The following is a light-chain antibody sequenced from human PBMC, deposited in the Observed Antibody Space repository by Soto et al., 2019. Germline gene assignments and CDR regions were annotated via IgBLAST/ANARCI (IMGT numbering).Light chain of an antibody. CDR3: CSYVGATTYV. CDR1: SITVGGFNV. CDR2: EGI. Sequence: QCALTQPASVYGSPGQSITSSCTGTSITVGGFNVVSWYQQHPGKAAKVIIYEGIKRPSGVSNRFSGSNSGSTASLTISGLQAEDEADYYCCSYVGATTYVFGTGTKVTVL. J-gene: IGLJ1*01. V-gene: IGLV2-23*01.